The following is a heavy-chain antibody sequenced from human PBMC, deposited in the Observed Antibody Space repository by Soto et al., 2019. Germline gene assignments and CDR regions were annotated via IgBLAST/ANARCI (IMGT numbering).Heavy chain of an antibody. CDR1: GYTFTSYY. V-gene: IGHV1-46*03. Sequence: QVQLVQSGAEVKKPWASVKVSCKASGYTFTSYYMNWVRQAPGQGLEWLGIINPSGGYTTYEKRFMGSVTMTRDMSRRTVHMEQSSLTSEDTAVYYCARGGAIVVVTATYDHWGQGTQVTVSS. CDR2: INPSGGYT. J-gene: IGHJ4*02. CDR3: ARGGAIVVVTATYDH. D-gene: IGHD2-21*02.